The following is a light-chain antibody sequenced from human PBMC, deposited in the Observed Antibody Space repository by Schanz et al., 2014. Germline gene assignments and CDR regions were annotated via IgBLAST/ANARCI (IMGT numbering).Light chain of an antibody. V-gene: IGLV2-18*02. J-gene: IGLJ2*01. CDR1: SSDVGSYNR. CDR3: SSYTSSSTFVV. CDR2: EVS. Sequence: QSALTQPPSVSGSPGQSVTISCTGTSSDVGSYNRVSWYQQPPGTAPKLMIYEVSNRPSGVPDRFSGSKSGNTASLTISGLQAEDEGDYYCSSYTSSSTFVVFGGGTKLTVL.